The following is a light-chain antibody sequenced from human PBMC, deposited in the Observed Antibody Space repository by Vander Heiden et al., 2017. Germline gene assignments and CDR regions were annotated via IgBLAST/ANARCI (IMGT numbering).Light chain of an antibody. CDR1: QSIRSDY. J-gene: IGKJ4*01. CDR2: DTS. CDR3: HQYATSPT. V-gene: IGKV3-20*01. Sequence: DIVLTQFPGTLSLSPGERVTLSCRASQSIRSDYLAWYQQKPGQAPRLLIYDTSSRATGIPDKFSGSGSGTDFTLTISRLEAEDVAVYYCHQYATSPTFGGGTKWRSN.